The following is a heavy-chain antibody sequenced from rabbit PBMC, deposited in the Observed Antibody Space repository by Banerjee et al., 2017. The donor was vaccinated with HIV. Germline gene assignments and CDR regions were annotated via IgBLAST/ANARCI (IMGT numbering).Heavy chain of an antibody. D-gene: IGHD3-1*01. Sequence: QSLEESGGGLVKPGASLTLTCTVSGFSLSSYYYMCWVRQAPGKGLEWNGCICTGSGNAYSASWVDGRFATSRDNAQNTVLLQMNRRTVAEMAPYFCERDVPGPTYAFDLWGPGRFVTVS. CDR1: GFSLSSYYY. J-gene: IGHJ4*01. CDR2: ICTGSGNA. CDR3: ERDVPGPTYAFDL. V-gene: IGHV1S40*01.